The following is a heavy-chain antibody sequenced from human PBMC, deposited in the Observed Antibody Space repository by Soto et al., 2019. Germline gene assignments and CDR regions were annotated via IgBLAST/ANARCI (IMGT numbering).Heavy chain of an antibody. CDR3: ARGYCSGGSCYPSLEY. D-gene: IGHD2-15*01. J-gene: IGHJ4*02. V-gene: IGHV4-59*01. Sequence: QVQLQESGPGLVKPSETLSLTCTVSGGSISSYYWCWIRQPPGQGLGWIGYIYYSGSTNYNPSLKSRVTISVDTSKNQFPLKLSPVTAADTAVYYCARGYCSGGSCYPSLEYWGQGTLVTVSS. CDR2: IYYSGST. CDR1: GGSISSYY.